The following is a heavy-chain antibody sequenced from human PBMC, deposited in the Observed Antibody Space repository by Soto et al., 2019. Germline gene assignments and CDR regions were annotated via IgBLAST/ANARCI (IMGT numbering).Heavy chain of an antibody. Sequence: GGSLRLSCAASGFTFSSYGMHWVRQAPGKGLEWVAVISYDGSNKYYADSVKGRFTISRDNSKNTLYLQMNSLRAEDTAVYYCAGRGYYMDVWGKGTTVTVSS. CDR1: GFTFSSYG. D-gene: IGHD2-15*01. V-gene: IGHV3-30*03. CDR2: ISYDGSNK. CDR3: AGRGYYMDV. J-gene: IGHJ6*03.